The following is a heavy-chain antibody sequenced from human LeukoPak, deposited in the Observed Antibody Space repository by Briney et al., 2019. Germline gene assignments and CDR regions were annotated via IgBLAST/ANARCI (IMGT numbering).Heavy chain of an antibody. J-gene: IGHJ4*02. CDR2: ISSGSTYI. Sequence: GGSLRPSCAASGFTFSSSSINWVRQAPGKGLEWVSYISSGSTYIYYADSVKDRFTISRDNAKNSLYLQMNNLRVEDTAVYYCAREAAVETHWGQGTLVTVSS. V-gene: IGHV3-21*01. D-gene: IGHD5-24*01. CDR3: AREAAVETH. CDR1: GFTFSSSS.